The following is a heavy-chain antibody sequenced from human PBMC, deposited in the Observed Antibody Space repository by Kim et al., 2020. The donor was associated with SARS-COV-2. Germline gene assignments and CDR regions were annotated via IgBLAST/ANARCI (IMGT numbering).Heavy chain of an antibody. Sequence: GGSLRLSCAASGFTFSSYAMHWVRQAPGKGLEWVAVISYDGSNKYYADSVKGRFTISRDNSKNTLYLQMNSLRAEDTAVYYCARDYPNLYGLWFGELPLDYWGQGTLVTVSS. V-gene: IGHV3-30*04. J-gene: IGHJ4*02. CDR2: ISYDGSNK. CDR1: GFTFSSYA. CDR3: ARDYPNLYGLWFGELPLDY. D-gene: IGHD3-10*01.